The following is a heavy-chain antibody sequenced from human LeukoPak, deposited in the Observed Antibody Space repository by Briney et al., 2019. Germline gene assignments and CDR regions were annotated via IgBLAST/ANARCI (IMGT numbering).Heavy chain of an antibody. J-gene: IGHJ3*02. CDR2: TDPSDSYT. CDR3: ARRALPPAYCGGDCFDAFDI. CDR1: GYRFTSYW. V-gene: IGHV5-10-1*01. D-gene: IGHD2-21*02. Sequence: GESLRISCKGSGYRFTSYWISWVRQMPGKGLEWMGRTDPSDSYTNYSPSFQGHVTISADKSISTAYLQWSSLEASDSAMYYCARRALPPAYCGGDCFDAFDIWGQGTMVTVSS.